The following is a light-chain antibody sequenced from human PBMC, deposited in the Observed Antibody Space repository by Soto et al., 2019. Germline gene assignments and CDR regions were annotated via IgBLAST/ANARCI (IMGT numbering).Light chain of an antibody. CDR2: DAS. V-gene: IGKV3-11*01. Sequence: EIVLTQSPATLSLSPGEIATLSCRASQSVSSYSAWYQQKPGQAPRLLIYDASNRATGIPARFSGSGSGTAFTLTISSLEPEDFALYYCQQRSNWPPVTIGGGTKVEIK. CDR1: QSVSSY. CDR3: QQRSNWPPVT. J-gene: IGKJ4*01.